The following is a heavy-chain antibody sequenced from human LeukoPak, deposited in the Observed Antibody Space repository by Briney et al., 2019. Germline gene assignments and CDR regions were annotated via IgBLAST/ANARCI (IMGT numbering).Heavy chain of an antibody. CDR3: ARGFYYYGLDV. CDR2: MNPNNGNT. V-gene: IGHV1-8*01. CDR1: GYTCTRYD. Sequence: GASVKVSCKASGYTCTRYDINWVRQAPGQGLEWVGWMNPNNGNTGYAQKFQGRVTMTRSTSIDTAYMELNTLTSDDPAAYYCARGFYYYGLDVWGQGTTVTVSS. J-gene: IGHJ6*02.